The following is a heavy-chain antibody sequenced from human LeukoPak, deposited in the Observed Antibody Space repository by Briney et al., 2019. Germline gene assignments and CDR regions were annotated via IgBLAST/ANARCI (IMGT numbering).Heavy chain of an antibody. CDR2: INYSGVST. Sequence: PGGSLRLSCAASGFTFSSYSMNWVRQAPGKGLEWVSVINYSGVSTNYADSVKGRFIISRDNSKNTVYLQMNSLRVEDTAVYYCAKDQNWEGGYWGQGTLVTVSS. V-gene: IGHV3-23*01. CDR3: AKDQNWEGGY. D-gene: IGHD7-27*01. CDR1: GFTFSSYS. J-gene: IGHJ4*02.